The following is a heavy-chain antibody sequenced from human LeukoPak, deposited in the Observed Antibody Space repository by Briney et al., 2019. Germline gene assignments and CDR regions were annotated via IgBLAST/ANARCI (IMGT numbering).Heavy chain of an antibody. CDR1: GGTFSSYA. CDR2: IIPILGIA. D-gene: IGHD4-17*01. CDR3: ARGSDYYGDPNWFDP. Sequence: SVKVSCKASGGTFSSYAISWVRQAPGQGLEWMGRIIPILGIANYAQKFQGRVTITADKSTSTAYMELSSLRSEDTAVYYCARGSDYYGDPNWFDPWGQGTLVTVSS. V-gene: IGHV1-69*04. J-gene: IGHJ5*02.